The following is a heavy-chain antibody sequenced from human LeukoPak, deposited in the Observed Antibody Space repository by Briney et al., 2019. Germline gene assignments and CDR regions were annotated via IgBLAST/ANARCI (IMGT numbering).Heavy chain of an antibody. Sequence: SETLSLTCTVSGGSISSYYWSWIRQTPEKGLEWIAYIHDSGSTNFNPSLKSRVTISLETSKNQFSLKLSTVTAANTAVYYCTRTYSETSIDNWGPGTLATVSS. J-gene: IGHJ4*02. CDR3: TRTYSETSIDN. CDR2: IHDSGST. D-gene: IGHD1-26*01. CDR1: GGSISSYY. V-gene: IGHV4-59*01.